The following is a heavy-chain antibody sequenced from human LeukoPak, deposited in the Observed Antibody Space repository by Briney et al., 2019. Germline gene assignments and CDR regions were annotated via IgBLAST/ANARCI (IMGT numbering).Heavy chain of an antibody. D-gene: IGHD3-10*01. CDR1: GGSFSGYY. CDR3: ATLDSGFDY. Sequence: SETPSLTCAVYGGSFSGYYWSWIRQPPGKGLEWIGEINHSGSTNYNPSLKSRVTISVDTSKNQFSLKLSSVTAADTAVYYCATLDSGFDYWGQGTLVTVSS. CDR2: INHSGST. V-gene: IGHV4-34*01. J-gene: IGHJ4*02.